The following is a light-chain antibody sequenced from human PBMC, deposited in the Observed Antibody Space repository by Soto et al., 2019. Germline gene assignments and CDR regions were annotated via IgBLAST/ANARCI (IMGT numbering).Light chain of an antibody. Sequence: QSALTQPRSVSGSPGQSVTISCTGTSSVVGGYSDVSWYQQHPGKAPKLVIYDVTKRPSGVPDRFSGSKSGNTASLTISGLQAEDEADYSCCSYVDNYTFVFGTGTKVTVL. J-gene: IGLJ1*01. V-gene: IGLV2-11*01. CDR3: CSYVDNYTFV. CDR2: DVT. CDR1: SSVVGGYSD.